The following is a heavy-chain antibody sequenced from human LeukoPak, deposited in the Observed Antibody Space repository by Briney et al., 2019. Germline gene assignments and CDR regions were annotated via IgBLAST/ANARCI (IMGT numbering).Heavy chain of an antibody. CDR3: AKGWAVGYCSGGSCYSDYYYYYMDV. D-gene: IGHD2-15*01. J-gene: IGHJ6*03. V-gene: IGHV3-23*01. CDR1: GFTFSSYA. Sequence: GGSLRLSCAASGFTFSSYAMSWVRQAPGKGLEWVSAISGSGGSTYYADSVRGRFTISRDNSKNTLYLQMNGLRAEDTAVYYCAKGWAVGYCSGGSCYSDYYYYYMDVWGKGTTVTVSS. CDR2: ISGSGGST.